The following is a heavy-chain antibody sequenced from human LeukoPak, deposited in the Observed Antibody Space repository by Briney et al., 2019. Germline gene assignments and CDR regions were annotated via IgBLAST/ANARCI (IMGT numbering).Heavy chain of an antibody. Sequence: SETLSLTCAAYGGSFSGYYWSWIRQPPGKGLEWIGEINHSGSTNYNPSLKSRVSISVDTSKNQFSLKLSSVTAADTAVYYCARFSYGDPYNFDYWGQGTLVTVSS. CDR2: INHSGST. CDR1: GGSFSGYY. CDR3: ARFSYGDPYNFDY. D-gene: IGHD4-17*01. V-gene: IGHV4-34*01. J-gene: IGHJ4*02.